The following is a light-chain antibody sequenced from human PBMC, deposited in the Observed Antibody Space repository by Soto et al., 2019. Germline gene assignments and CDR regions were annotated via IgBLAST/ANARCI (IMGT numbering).Light chain of an antibody. Sequence: QPVLTQPASVSGSPGQSITISCTGTSSDVGGYNYVSWYQQLPGKAPKLMIYDVSDRPSGVSNRFSGSKSGNTASLTISGLQAEDEADYYCSSYTSSSLYVFGTGTQLTVL. J-gene: IGLJ1*01. CDR1: SSDVGGYNY. V-gene: IGLV2-14*01. CDR3: SSYTSSSLYV. CDR2: DVS.